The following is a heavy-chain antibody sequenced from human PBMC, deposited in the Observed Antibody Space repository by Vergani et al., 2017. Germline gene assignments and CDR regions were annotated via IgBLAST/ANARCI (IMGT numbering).Heavy chain of an antibody. CDR3: AKGGGRGIAAAGTRVPFDY. Sequence: EVQLLESGGGLVQPGGSLRLSCAASGFTFSSYAMSWVRQAPGKGLEWVSAISGSGGSTYYADSVKGRFTISRDNSKNPLYLQMNSLRAEDTAVYYCAKGGGRGIAAAGTRVPFDYWGQGTLVTVSS. J-gene: IGHJ4*02. CDR1: GFTFSSYA. CDR2: ISGSGGST. D-gene: IGHD6-13*01. V-gene: IGHV3-23*01.